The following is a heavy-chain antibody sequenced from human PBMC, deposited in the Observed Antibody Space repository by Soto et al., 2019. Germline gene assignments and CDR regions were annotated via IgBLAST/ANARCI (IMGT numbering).Heavy chain of an antibody. Sequence: QVQLVQSGAEVKKPGSSVRVSCKTSEGTFNNYAISWVRQAPRQGLEWMGGIIPLFDAVKYAQKFQGRVTITADKSTSTAYMELHTLTSEDTAVYYCARDDALRETSGYFYLDYWGQGTPVTVTS. CDR1: EGTFNNYA. CDR3: ARDDALRETSGYFYLDY. CDR2: IIPLFDAV. J-gene: IGHJ4*02. D-gene: IGHD3-22*01. V-gene: IGHV1-69*06.